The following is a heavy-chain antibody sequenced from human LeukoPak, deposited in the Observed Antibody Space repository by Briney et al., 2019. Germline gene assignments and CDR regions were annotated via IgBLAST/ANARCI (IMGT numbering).Heavy chain of an antibody. D-gene: IGHD3-10*01. CDR2: IIPIFGTA. Sequence: GASVKVSCKASGYTFTSYDINWVRQATGQGLEWMGGIIPIFGTANYAQKFQGRVTITADESTSTAYMELSSLRSEDTAVYYCARDRAGLGWFDPWGQGTLVTVSS. J-gene: IGHJ5*02. CDR1: GYTFTSYD. CDR3: ARDRAGLGWFDP. V-gene: IGHV1-69*13.